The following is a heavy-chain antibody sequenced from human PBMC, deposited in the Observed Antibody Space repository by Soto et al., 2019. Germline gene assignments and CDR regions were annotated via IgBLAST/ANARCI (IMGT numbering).Heavy chain of an antibody. V-gene: IGHV3-23*01. Sequence: GGSLRLSCAASGFTFSSYAMSWVRQAPGKGLEWVSAISGSGGSTYYADSVKGRFTISRDNSKKTLYLQMNSLRAEDTAVYYCAKPDYRGGWFDPWGQGTLVTVSS. CDR2: ISGSGGST. CDR1: GFTFSSYA. J-gene: IGHJ5*02. D-gene: IGHD4-4*01. CDR3: AKPDYRGGWFDP.